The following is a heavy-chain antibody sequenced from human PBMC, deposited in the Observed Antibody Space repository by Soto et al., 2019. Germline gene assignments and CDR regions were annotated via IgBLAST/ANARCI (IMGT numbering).Heavy chain of an antibody. D-gene: IGHD6-13*01. CDR3: ARGGSSWDNWFDP. Sequence: PSETLSLTCTVSDDSISSGGYYWSWIRQHPGKGLEWIGYIYYSGSTYYNPSLKSRVTISVDTSKNQFSLKLSSVTAADTAVYYCARGGSSWDNWFDPWGQGTRVTVSS. CDR2: IYYSGST. CDR1: DDSISSGGYY. V-gene: IGHV4-30-4*08. J-gene: IGHJ5*02.